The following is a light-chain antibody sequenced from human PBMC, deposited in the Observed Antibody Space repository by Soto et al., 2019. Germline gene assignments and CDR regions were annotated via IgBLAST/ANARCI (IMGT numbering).Light chain of an antibody. CDR1: KLGDKY. V-gene: IGLV3-1*01. Sequence: YELTQPPSVSVSPGQTASITCSGDKLGDKYACWYQQKPGQSPVLVIYQDSKRPSGIPERFSGSNSGNTATLTISGTQAMDEADYYCQAWDSSTYVFGTGTKVTVL. J-gene: IGLJ1*01. CDR3: QAWDSSTYV. CDR2: QDS.